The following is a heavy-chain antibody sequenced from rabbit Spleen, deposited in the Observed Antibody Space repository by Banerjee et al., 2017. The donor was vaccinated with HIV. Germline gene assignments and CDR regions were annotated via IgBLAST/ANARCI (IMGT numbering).Heavy chain of an antibody. V-gene: IGHV1S45*01. Sequence: EESGGDLVKPEGSLTLTCTASGFSLSSSHWIFWVRQAPGKGLEWIACAYAGSSGSTYSATWAKGRFTISKTSSTTVTLQMTSLTAADTATYFCARDAGTSFSTYGMDLWGPGTLVTVS. CDR2: AYAGSSGST. CDR1: GFSLSSSHW. CDR3: ARDAGTSFSTYGMDL. D-gene: IGHD8-1*01. J-gene: IGHJ6*01.